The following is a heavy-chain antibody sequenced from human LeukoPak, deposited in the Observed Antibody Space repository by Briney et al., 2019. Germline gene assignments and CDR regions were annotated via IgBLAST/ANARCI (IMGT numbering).Heavy chain of an antibody. J-gene: IGHJ3*02. CDR3: AGDIRVAAAGTSAFDI. CDR1: GFTFSSYS. Sequence: PGGSLRLSCAASGFTFSSYSMNWVRQAPGKGLEWVSSISSSSSYIYYADSVKGRFTISRDNAKNSLYLQMNSLRAEDTAVYYCAGDIRVAAAGTSAFDIWGQGTMVTVSS. CDR2: ISSSSSYI. V-gene: IGHV3-21*01. D-gene: IGHD6-13*01.